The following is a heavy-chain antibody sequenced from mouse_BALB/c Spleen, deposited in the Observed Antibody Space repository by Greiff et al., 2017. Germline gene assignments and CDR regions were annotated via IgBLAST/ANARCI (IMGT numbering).Heavy chain of an antibody. D-gene: IGHD2-2*01. Sequence: VQLQQSGAELARPGASVKLSCKASGYTFTDYYINWVKQRTGQGLEWIGEIYPGSGNTYYNEKFKGKATLTADKSSSTAYMQLSSLTSEDSAVYLCARRVYYGYDYAMDYWGQGTSVTVSS. CDR2: IYPGSGNT. V-gene: IGHV1-77*01. CDR3: ARRVYYGYDYAMDY. J-gene: IGHJ4*01. CDR1: GYTFTDYY.